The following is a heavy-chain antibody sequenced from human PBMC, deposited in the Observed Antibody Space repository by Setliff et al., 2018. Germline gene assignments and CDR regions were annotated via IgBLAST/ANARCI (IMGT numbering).Heavy chain of an antibody. CDR3: ARANKKLDYYDYALDV. J-gene: IGHJ6*02. D-gene: IGHD1-1*01. V-gene: IGHV4-39*07. Sequence: SETLSLTCTVSGGSVSSTSHYWGWIRQAPGKGMEWIGSVYYSGYTYSKPSLQSRVSMSVDASKNQFSLKLASVTAADTAVYYCARANKKLDYYDYALDVWGQGTTVTVSS. CDR1: GGSVSSTSHY. CDR2: VYYSGYT.